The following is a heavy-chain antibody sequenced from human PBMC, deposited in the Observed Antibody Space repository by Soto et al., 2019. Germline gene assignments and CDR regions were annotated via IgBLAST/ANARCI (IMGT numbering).Heavy chain of an antibody. CDR3: AREGSGYNF. Sequence: ASVKVSCKASGGSFSNFGISWVRQAPGQGLEWMGGIVPVFGRPNYAQRFRGRLTITADESTSTGYMELISLRSYDTAVYYCAREGSGYNFWGQGTQVTGSS. J-gene: IGHJ4*02. CDR2: IVPVFGRP. CDR1: GGSFSNFG. D-gene: IGHD5-12*01. V-gene: IGHV1-69*13.